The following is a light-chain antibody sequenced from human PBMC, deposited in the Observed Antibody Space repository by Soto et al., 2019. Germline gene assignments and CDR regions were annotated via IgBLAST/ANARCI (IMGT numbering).Light chain of an antibody. Sequence: EIVMTQSPASLSLSPGERATLSCRASQSVDNNYLAWYQQKPGQAPRLLIYGASTRATGIPNRFSGSGSGTDFTLTISRLEPEDFAVYFCQQYGTSPGLFTFGPGTRWIS. J-gene: IGKJ3*01. V-gene: IGKV3-20*01. CDR2: GAS. CDR1: QSVDNNY. CDR3: QQYGTSPGLFT.